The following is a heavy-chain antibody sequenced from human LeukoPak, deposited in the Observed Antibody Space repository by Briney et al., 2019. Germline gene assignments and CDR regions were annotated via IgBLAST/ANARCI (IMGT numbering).Heavy chain of an antibody. D-gene: IGHD6-13*01. J-gene: IGHJ6*03. CDR2: ISNFGDII. Sequence: SGGSLRLSCAASGLTVSRNYMNWVRQAPGKGLEWISHISNFGDIIHYADSVEGRFTISRDNAKNSLYLQMDSLRAEDTAVYYCAKDATAVVGTVYMDVWGKGTTVTISS. CDR1: GLTVSRNY. V-gene: IGHV3-48*03. CDR3: AKDATAVVGTVYMDV.